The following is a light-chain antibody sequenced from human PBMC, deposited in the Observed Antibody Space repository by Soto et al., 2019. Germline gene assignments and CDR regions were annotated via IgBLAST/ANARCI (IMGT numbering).Light chain of an antibody. CDR1: QSIRRS. CDR2: TAS. Sequence: DIEMTQSPFSLSASLGDRATLTCRASQSIRRSLNWYQQQQGKAPNLLIYTASNLQSGVPSRFSGSGSGTDFTLTISSLQTEDFETYYCQQSYSNPPTFGQGTKVDIK. J-gene: IGKJ1*01. CDR3: QQSYSNPPT. V-gene: IGKV1-39*01.